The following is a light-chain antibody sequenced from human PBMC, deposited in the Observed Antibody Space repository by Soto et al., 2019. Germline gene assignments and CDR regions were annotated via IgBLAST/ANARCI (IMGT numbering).Light chain of an antibody. CDR1: QGISLY. J-gene: IGKJ1*01. Sequence: IQLTQSPSSLSSSVGDRVTITCRASQGISLYLAWYQEKPGKAPKLLIYATSTLQGGVPSRFSGSGSGTDFTLTISSLQPEDFATYYCQQSYSTPWTFGQGTKVDIK. V-gene: IGKV1-39*01. CDR2: ATS. CDR3: QQSYSTPWT.